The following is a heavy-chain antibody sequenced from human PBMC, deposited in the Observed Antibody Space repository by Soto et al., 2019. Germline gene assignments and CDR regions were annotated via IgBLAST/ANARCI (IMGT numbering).Heavy chain of an antibody. Sequence: SETLSLTCTVSGGSISSGDYYWSWIRQPPGKGLEWIGYIYYSGITYYNPSLKSRVTISVDTSKNQFSLKLSSVTAADTAVYYCASLYSSSWYGRGDYWGQGTLVTVSS. J-gene: IGHJ4*02. CDR1: GGSISSGDYY. V-gene: IGHV4-30-4*01. D-gene: IGHD6-13*01. CDR3: ASLYSSSWYGRGDY. CDR2: IYYSGIT.